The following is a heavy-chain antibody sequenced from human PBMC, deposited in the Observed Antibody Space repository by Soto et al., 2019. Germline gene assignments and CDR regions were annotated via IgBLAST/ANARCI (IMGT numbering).Heavy chain of an antibody. Sequence: QVQLVQSGAEVKKPGSSVKVSCKASGGTFSNYALSWVRQAPGQGLEWMGDIIPIFGTTNNAQKFQGRVTITADEATSTADMELSSLRSEDTAVYYWACRGERDYYDTRGYGWGQGTLVTVSS. CDR2: IIPIFGTT. CDR1: GGTFSNYA. CDR3: ACRGERDYYDTRGYG. D-gene: IGHD3-22*01. J-gene: IGHJ1*01. V-gene: IGHV1-69*12.